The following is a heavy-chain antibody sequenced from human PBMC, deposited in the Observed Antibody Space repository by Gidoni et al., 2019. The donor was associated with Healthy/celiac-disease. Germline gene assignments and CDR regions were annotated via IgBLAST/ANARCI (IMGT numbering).Heavy chain of an antibody. V-gene: IGHV3-11*01. D-gene: IGHD3-22*01. Sequence: QVQLVESGGGLVKPGGSLRLSCAASGFTFSDYYMSWIRQAPGKGLEWVSYISSSGSTRYYADSVKGRFTISRDNAKNSLYLQMNSLRAEDTAVYYCARDHSWYYYDSSGYPVDYWGQGTLVTVSS. J-gene: IGHJ4*02. CDR3: ARDHSWYYYDSSGYPVDY. CDR2: ISSSGSTR. CDR1: GFTFSDYY.